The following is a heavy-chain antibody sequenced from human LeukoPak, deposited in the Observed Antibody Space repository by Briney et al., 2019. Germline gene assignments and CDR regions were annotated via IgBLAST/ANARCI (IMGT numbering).Heavy chain of an antibody. D-gene: IGHD2/OR15-2a*01. V-gene: IGHV3-33*01. CDR2: IWYDGSNK. Sequence: GRSLRLSCAASGFTFSSYGMHWVRQAPGKGLEWVAVIWYDGSNKYYADSVKGRFTISRDNSKNTLYLQMNSLRAEDTAVYYCARCKHGHYYMDVWGKGTTVTVSS. CDR1: GFTFSSYG. CDR3: ARCKHGHYYMDV. J-gene: IGHJ6*03.